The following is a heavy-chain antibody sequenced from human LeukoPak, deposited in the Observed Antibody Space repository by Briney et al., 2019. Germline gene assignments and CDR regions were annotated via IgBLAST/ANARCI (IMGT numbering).Heavy chain of an antibody. D-gene: IGHD6-13*01. J-gene: IGHJ6*02. CDR3: ARERAGDRIAAAGTYSMDV. CDR1: GGTFIIYA. CDR2: SIPIFGTA. V-gene: IGHV1-69*13. Sequence: SVKVSCKGSGGTFIIYAISWVRQAPGQGLEWMGGSIPIFGTANYAQKFQGRVTITADESTSTAYMELSSLRSEDTAVYYCARERAGDRIAAAGTYSMDVWGQGTTVTVSS.